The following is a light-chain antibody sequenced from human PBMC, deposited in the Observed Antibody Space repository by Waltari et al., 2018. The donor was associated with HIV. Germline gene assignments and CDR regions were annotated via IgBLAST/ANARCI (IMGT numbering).Light chain of an antibody. CDR2: GAS. J-gene: IGKJ5*01. V-gene: IGKV3-20*01. CDR3: SQYGYSPPIT. Sequence: IVLTPSPGTLSLSPGERATLSCRASHTVSTNYLTWYHQKPGQAPRLLIYGASNRTTGIPDRFSGSGSGTDFTLTISRLEPEDSAVYYCSQYGYSPPITFGQGTRLEI. CDR1: HTVSTNY.